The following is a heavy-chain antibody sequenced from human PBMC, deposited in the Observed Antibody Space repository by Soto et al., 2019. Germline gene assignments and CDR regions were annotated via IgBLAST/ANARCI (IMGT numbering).Heavy chain of an antibody. CDR2: INAGNGNT. V-gene: IGHV1-3*01. Sequence: ASVKVSCKASGYTFTSYAMHWVRQAPGQRLEWMGWINAGNGNTKYSQKFQGRVTITRDTSASTAYMELSSLRSEDTAVYYCARDLTIFGRGYYYYYMDVWGKGTPVTVSS. J-gene: IGHJ6*03. CDR3: ARDLTIFGRGYYYYYMDV. D-gene: IGHD3-3*01. CDR1: GYTFTSYA.